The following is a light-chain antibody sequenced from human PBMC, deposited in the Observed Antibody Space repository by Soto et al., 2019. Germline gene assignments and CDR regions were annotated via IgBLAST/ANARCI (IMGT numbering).Light chain of an antibody. CDR3: QQYNNWPRT. Sequence: EIVMTQSPATLSVSPGERVTLSCRASQSVSGKLAWYQQKPGQVPRLIIYNASTRAPCIPASFSGSGSGTEFTLTISSLQSEDVAVYYCQQYNNWPRTFGQGTRVEIK. J-gene: IGKJ1*01. V-gene: IGKV3-15*01. CDR2: NAS. CDR1: QSVSGK.